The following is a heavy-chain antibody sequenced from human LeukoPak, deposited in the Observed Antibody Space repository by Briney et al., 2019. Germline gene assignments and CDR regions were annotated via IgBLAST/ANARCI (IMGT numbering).Heavy chain of an antibody. CDR3: ARDERWIQFNY. CDR2: IVGSGVTT. D-gene: IGHD5-18*01. CDR1: GFTFSNYG. Sequence: PGGSLRLSCVASGFTFSNYGMNWVRQAPGEGLEWVSGIVGSGVTTYYADSVKGRFTISRDNSKSTLYLHMNGLRVEDTAIYYCARDERWIQFNYWGQGTLVTVSS. J-gene: IGHJ4*02. V-gene: IGHV3-23*01.